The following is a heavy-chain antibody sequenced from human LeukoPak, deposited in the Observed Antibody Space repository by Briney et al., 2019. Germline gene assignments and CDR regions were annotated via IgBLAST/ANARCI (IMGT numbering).Heavy chain of an antibody. D-gene: IGHD1-26*01. Sequence: GRSLKLYCAASGFTFSNAWMSWVRQAPGTRLEWVGRIKSKTDGGTTDYAAPLKGRFTISRDDSKNTLYLQMNSLKTEDTAVYYCTTGGQIVGATGFDYWGQGTLVTVSS. J-gene: IGHJ4*02. CDR1: GFTFSNAW. V-gene: IGHV3-15*01. CDR2: IKSKTDGGTT. CDR3: TTGGQIVGATGFDY.